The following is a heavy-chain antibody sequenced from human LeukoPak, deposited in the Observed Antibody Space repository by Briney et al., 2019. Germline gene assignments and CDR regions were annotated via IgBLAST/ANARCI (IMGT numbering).Heavy chain of an antibody. CDR1: GGSFSGYY. J-gene: IGHJ6*03. CDR2: MNPSGST. CDR3: ARGRQDVTMIVVVMTAVSYYLDA. D-gene: IGHD3-22*01. Sequence: SETLSLTCAVYGGSFSGYYWTWIRQTPEKGLEWIGEMNPSGSTSYNPSLKSRVTISVDTSKNQFSLKLSSVTSADMAVYYCARGRQDVTMIVVVMTAVSYYLDAWGKGTTVTVS. V-gene: IGHV4-34*01.